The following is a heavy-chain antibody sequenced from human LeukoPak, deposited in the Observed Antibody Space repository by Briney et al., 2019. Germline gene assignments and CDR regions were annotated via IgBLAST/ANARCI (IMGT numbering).Heavy chain of an antibody. Sequence: GGSLRLSCAASGFTVSSNYMSWVRQAPGKGLEWVSSISSSSSYIYYADSVKGRFTISRDNAKNSLYLQMNSLRAEDTAVYYCAGDLIPTPRRTAVAGTSYWGQGTLVTVSS. J-gene: IGHJ4*02. CDR2: ISSSSSYI. CDR3: AGDLIPTPRRTAVAGTSY. V-gene: IGHV3-21*01. CDR1: GFTVSSNY. D-gene: IGHD6-19*01.